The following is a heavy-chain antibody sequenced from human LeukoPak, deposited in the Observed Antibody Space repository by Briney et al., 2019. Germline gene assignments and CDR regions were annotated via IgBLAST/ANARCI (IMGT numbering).Heavy chain of an antibody. D-gene: IGHD6-19*01. Sequence: PSETLSLTCTVSGGSISSYYWSWIRQPPGKGLEWIGYIYYSGSTYYNPSLKSRVTISVDTSKNQFSLKLSSVTAADTAVYYCARFQKQWLVDAFDIWGQGTMVTVSS. CDR2: IYYSGST. J-gene: IGHJ3*02. CDR1: GGSISSYY. CDR3: ARFQKQWLVDAFDI. V-gene: IGHV4-30-4*08.